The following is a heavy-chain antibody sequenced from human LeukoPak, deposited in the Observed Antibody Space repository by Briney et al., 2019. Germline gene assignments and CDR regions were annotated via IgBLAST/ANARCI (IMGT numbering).Heavy chain of an antibody. J-gene: IGHJ4*02. V-gene: IGHV3-21*01. CDR1: GFTFSSYS. Sequence: GGSLRLSCAASGFTFSSYSMNWVRQAPGKGLEWVSSISSSSSYIYYADSVKGRFTISRDNDKNSLYLQMNSLRAEDTAVYYCARVEPYCSSTSCYWRYFDYWGQGTLVTVSS. CDR2: ISSSSSYI. D-gene: IGHD2-2*01. CDR3: ARVEPYCSSTSCYWRYFDY.